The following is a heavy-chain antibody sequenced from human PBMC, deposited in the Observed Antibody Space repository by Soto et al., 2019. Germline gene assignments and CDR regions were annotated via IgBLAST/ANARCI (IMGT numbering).Heavy chain of an antibody. V-gene: IGHV1-46*01. D-gene: IGHD3-3*01. CDR1: GYTFTSYY. J-gene: IGHJ6*02. CDR3: AREGVYDFWSGYLSYYYYGMDV. CDR2: INPSGGST. Sequence: ASVKVSCKASGYTFTSYYMHWVRQAPGQGLEWMGIINPSGGSTIYAQKFQGRVTMTGDTSADTAYMELSSLRSEDTAVYYCAREGVYDFWSGYLSYYYYGMDVWGQGTTVTVSS.